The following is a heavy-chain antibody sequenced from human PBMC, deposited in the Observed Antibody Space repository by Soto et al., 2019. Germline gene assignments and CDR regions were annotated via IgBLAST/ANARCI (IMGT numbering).Heavy chain of an antibody. CDR1: GGSFSGYY. D-gene: IGHD5-12*01. CDR3: ARGKDGYKYYYYYGVDV. CDR2: INHSGST. J-gene: IGHJ6*02. V-gene: IGHV4-34*01. Sequence: SETLSLTCAVYGGSFSGYYWSWIRQPPGKGLEWIGEINHSGSTNYNPSLKSRVTISVDTSKNQFSLKLSSVTAADTAVYYCARGKDGYKYYYYYGVDVWGQGTTVTVSS.